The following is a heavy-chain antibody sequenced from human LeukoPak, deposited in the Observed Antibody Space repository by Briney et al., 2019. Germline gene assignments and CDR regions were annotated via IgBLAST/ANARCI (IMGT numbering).Heavy chain of an antibody. CDR1: GFTFDDYG. CDR3: ARDAGGRTQREGWFDP. Sequence: GGSLRLSCAASGFTFDDYGMSWVRRAPGKGLEWVASTSSGSSWIYYADSVSGRFTISRVNAKNLLYLQMNSLRGEDTAIYYCARDAGGRTQREGWFDPWGQGTLVTVSS. D-gene: IGHD1-1*01. CDR2: TSSGSSWI. V-gene: IGHV3-21*06. J-gene: IGHJ5*02.